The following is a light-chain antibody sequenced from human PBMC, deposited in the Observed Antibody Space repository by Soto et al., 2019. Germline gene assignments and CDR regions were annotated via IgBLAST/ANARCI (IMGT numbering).Light chain of an antibody. J-gene: IGKJ5*01. Sequence: DIQMTKSPSSLSASVEDRVIITCRASQSISSYLNWYQKKPGKAPKLLXYAASSLQSGVPSRFSGSGSGTDFTLTISSLQPEDFANYYCQQSYSTPRITFGQGTRLEIK. CDR3: QQSYSTPRIT. CDR2: AAS. CDR1: QSISSY. V-gene: IGKV1-39*01.